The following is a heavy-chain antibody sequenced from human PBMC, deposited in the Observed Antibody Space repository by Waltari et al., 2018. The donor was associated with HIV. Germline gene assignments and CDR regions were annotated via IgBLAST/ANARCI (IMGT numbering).Heavy chain of an antibody. CDR1: GYIFTGYY. V-gene: IGHV1-2*02. Sequence: QVQLVQSGAEVKKPGASVKVSCKASGYIFTGYYMNWVRQAPGPGLEWMGWINQNRGGTNYAQEFGGRVTMTRDTSVSTAYMELSRLISDDTAVYYCARDEYLFPQGAVYWGQGTLVTVA. J-gene: IGHJ4*02. CDR2: INQNRGGT. CDR3: ARDEYLFPQGAVY. D-gene: IGHD2-21*01.